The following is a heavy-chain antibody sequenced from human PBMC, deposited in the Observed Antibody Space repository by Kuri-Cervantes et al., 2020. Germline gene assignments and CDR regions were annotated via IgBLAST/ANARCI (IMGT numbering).Heavy chain of an antibody. Sequence: GESLKISCAASGFTFSSYAMSWVRQAPGKGLEWVSAISGSGGSTYYADSVKGRFTISRDNSKNTLYLQMNSLRAEDTAVYYCARDSMVEMATNPKRGGMDVWGQGTTVTVSS. CDR1: GFTFSSYA. V-gene: IGHV3-23*01. CDR3: ARDSMVEMATNPKRGGMDV. D-gene: IGHD5-24*01. J-gene: IGHJ6*02. CDR2: ISGSGGST.